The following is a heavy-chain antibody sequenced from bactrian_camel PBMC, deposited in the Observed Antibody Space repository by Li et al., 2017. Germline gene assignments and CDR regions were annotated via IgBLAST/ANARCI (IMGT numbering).Heavy chain of an antibody. CDR2: IDSDGRT. V-gene: IGHV3S9*01. D-gene: IGHD3*01. CDR1: GYTNSNYC. J-gene: IGHJ4*01. CDR3: AASRTLFCQANLMQTSYTY. Sequence: HVQLVESGGGSVQTGGSLRLSCAASGYTNSNYCMAWFRQVQGKEREAVAQIDSDGRTTYVNSVKGRFTVSRDNAKNTLYLQMNSLKPEDTGMYYCAASRTLFCQANLMQTSYTYWGQGTQVTVS.